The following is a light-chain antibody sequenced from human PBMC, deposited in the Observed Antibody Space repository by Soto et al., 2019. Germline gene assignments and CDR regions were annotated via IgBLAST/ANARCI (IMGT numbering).Light chain of an antibody. CDR3: QEYNHWHPIT. J-gene: IGKJ4*01. V-gene: IGKV3-15*01. CDR1: QSVSRN. CDR2: GAS. Sequence: ENMLKQSPATLSLSPEERATLSCRASQSVSRNLAWYQQKPGQAPRLLIYGASIRATGIPARFSGSGSGTEFTLTISSLQSEDLAVYYCQEYNHWHPITFGGGTKVDIK.